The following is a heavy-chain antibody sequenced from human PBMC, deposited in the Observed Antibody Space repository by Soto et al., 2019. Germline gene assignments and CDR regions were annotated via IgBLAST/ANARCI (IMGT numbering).Heavy chain of an antibody. D-gene: IGHD5-12*01. J-gene: IGHJ4*02. V-gene: IGHV3-30*18. CDR3: AKEGVWGGYDSAVSWYFDY. CDR2: ISYDGSNK. CDR1: GFTFSSYG. Sequence: GGSLRLSCAASGFTFSSYGMHWVRQAPGKGLEWVTVISYDGSNKYYADSVKGRFTISRDNFKNTLYLEMNSLRTEDSAVYYCAKEGVWGGYDSAVSWYFDYWGQGTLVTVSS.